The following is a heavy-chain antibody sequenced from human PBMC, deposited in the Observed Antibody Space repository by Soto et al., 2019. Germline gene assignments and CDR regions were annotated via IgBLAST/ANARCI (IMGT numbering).Heavy chain of an antibody. CDR2: IIPIFGTA. V-gene: IGHV1-69*13. CDR3: ARDAGIASDYYYYGMDV. Sequence: SVKVSCKASGGTFSSYAISWVRQASGQGLEWMGGIIPIFGTANYAQKFQGRVTITADESTSTAYMELSSLRSEDTAVYYCARDAGIASDYYYYGMDVWGQGTTVTVSS. D-gene: IGHD6-13*01. J-gene: IGHJ6*02. CDR1: GGTFSSYA.